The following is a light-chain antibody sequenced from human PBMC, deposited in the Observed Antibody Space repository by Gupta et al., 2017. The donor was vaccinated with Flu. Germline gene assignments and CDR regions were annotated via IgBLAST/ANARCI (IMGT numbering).Light chain of an antibody. CDR2: DAS. CDR1: QSVNNY. CDR3: QQRSDWPLT. V-gene: IGKV3-11*01. J-gene: IGKJ5*01. Sequence: PVTLSLSPGERATLSCRASQSVNNYLGWYQQKPGQAPRLLISDASNRATGIPARFSGSGSETDFTLTISSLEPEDFAVYYCQQRSDWPLTFGQGTRLEIK.